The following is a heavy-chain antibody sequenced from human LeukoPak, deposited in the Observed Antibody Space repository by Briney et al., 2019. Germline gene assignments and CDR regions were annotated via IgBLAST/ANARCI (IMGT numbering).Heavy chain of an antibody. CDR3: ARDGSARVVVAATSGPH. CDR2: ISSSSSYI. CDR1: GFTFSSYS. V-gene: IGHV3-21*01. J-gene: IGHJ1*01. Sequence: GGSLRLSCAASGFTFSSYSMNWVRQAPGKGLEWVSSISSSSSYIYYADSVKGRFAISRDNAKNSLYLQMNSLRAEDTAVYYCARDGSARVVVAATSGPHWGQGTLVTVSS. D-gene: IGHD2-15*01.